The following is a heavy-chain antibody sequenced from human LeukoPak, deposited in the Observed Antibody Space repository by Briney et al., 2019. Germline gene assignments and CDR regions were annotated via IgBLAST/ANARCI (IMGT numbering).Heavy chain of an antibody. CDR1: GGSISSYY. J-gene: IGHJ4*02. V-gene: IGHV4-59*01. D-gene: IGHD1-26*01. CDR3: AASLPSGSYEGLFDY. Sequence: SETLSLTCTVSGGSISSYYWSWIRQPPGKGLEWIGYIYCSGSTNYNPSLKSRVTISVDTSKNQFSLKLSSVTAADTAVYYCAASLPSGSYEGLFDYWGQGTLVTVSS. CDR2: IYCSGST.